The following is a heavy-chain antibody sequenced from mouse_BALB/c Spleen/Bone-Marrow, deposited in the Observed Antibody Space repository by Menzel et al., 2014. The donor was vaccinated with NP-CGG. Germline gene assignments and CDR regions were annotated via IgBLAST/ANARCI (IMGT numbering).Heavy chain of an antibody. CDR3: ARGGGTGFDY. Sequence: EVMLVESGPSLVKPSQPLSLTCSVTGDSITSGYWNWIRKFPGNKLEYMGYISYSGSTYYNPSLKSRISTTRDTSKNQYYLQLNSVTTEDTATFYCARGGGTGFDYWGQGTTLTVSS. J-gene: IGHJ2*01. CDR2: ISYSGST. CDR1: GDSITSGY. V-gene: IGHV3-8*02. D-gene: IGHD3-3*01.